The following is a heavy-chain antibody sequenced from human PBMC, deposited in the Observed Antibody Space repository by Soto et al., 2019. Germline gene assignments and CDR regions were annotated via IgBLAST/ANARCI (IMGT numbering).Heavy chain of an antibody. J-gene: IGHJ5*02. D-gene: IGHD3-3*01. CDR2: ISYDGSNK. CDR1: GFTFSSYG. Sequence: QVQLVESGGGVVQPGRSLRLSCAASGFTFSSYGMHWVRQAPGKGLEWVAVISYDGSNKYYADSVKGRFTISRDNSKNTLYLQMNSLRAEDTAVYYCAKEMRGHYDFWSAEPFDPWGQGTLVTVSS. V-gene: IGHV3-30*18. CDR3: AKEMRGHYDFWSAEPFDP.